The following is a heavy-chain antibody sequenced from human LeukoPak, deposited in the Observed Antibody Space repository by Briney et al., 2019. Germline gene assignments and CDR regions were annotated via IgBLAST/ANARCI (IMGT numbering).Heavy chain of an antibody. CDR2: IYYSGST. J-gene: IGHJ5*02. V-gene: IGHV4-39*07. CDR3: AGAIAAAGTGWDNWFDP. Sequence: SETLSLTCTASGGSISSSSYYWGWIRQPPGKGLEWIGTIYYSGSTNYNPSLKSRVTISVDTSKNQFSLKLSSVTAADTAVYYCAGAIAAAGTGWDNWFDPWGQGTLVTVSS. D-gene: IGHD6-13*01. CDR1: GGSISSSSYY.